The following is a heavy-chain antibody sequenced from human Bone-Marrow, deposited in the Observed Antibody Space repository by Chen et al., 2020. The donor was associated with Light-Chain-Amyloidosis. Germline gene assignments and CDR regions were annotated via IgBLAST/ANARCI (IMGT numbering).Heavy chain of an antibody. V-gene: IGHV1-2*06. CDR3: ATAPSYWYGD. J-gene: IGHJ4*02. Sequence: QVQLVKSGSEVKKPGASVTVSCRASGYTFTGYYIHWVRQAPGQGLEWMGRIDPKSGDTNYAQKFQGRVTMTGDATITAAHMELTNLRYDDTAVYYCATAPSYWYGDWGQGTLVTVSS. CDR1: GYTFTGYY. CDR2: IDPKSGDT. D-gene: IGHD3-10*01.